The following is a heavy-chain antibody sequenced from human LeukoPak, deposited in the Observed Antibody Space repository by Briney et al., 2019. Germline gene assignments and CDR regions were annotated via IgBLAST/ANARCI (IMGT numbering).Heavy chain of an antibody. CDR1: GITLSNFG. J-gene: IGHJ4*02. D-gene: IGHD3-22*01. CDR3: AKRGVVIRVILVGFHKEAYYFDS. Sequence: GGSLRLSCAVSGITLSNFGMSWVRQAPGKGLEWVAGISDSGGRTNYADSVKGRFTISRDNPKNTLYLQMNSLRAEDTAVYFCAKRGVVIRVILVGFHKEAYYFDSWGQGALVTVSS. CDR2: ISDSGGRT. V-gene: IGHV3-23*01.